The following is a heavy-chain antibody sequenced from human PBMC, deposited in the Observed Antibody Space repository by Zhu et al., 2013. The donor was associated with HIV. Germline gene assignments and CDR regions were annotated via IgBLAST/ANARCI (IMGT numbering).Heavy chain of an antibody. CDR2: IIPIFGTA. Sequence: QVQLVQSGAEVKKPGSSVKVSCKASGGTFSSYAISWVRQAPGQGLEWMGGIIPIFGTANYAQKFQGRVTITADESTSTAYMELSSLRSEDTAVYYCARSGYYDSSGSYSGAFDIWGPRDNGHRLF. J-gene: IGHJ3*02. V-gene: IGHV1-69*01. CDR1: GGTFSSYA. D-gene: IGHD3-22*01. CDR3: ARSGYYDSSGSYSGAFDI.